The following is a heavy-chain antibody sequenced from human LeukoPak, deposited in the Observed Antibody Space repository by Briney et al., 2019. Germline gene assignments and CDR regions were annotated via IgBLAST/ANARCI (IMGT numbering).Heavy chain of an antibody. J-gene: IGHJ5*02. Sequence: SQTLSLTCTVSGGSISSGDYYWSWIRQPPGKGLQWIGYIYYSGSTYYNPSLKSRVTISVDTSKNQFSLKLSSVTAADTAVYYCARGTTIFGVVIRWFDPWGQGTLVTVS. CDR2: IYYSGST. CDR3: ARGTTIFGVVIRWFDP. V-gene: IGHV4-30-4*01. CDR1: GGSISSGDYY. D-gene: IGHD3-3*01.